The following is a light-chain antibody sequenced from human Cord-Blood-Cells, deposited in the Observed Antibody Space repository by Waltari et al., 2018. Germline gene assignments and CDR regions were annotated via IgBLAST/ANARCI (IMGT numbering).Light chain of an antibody. J-gene: IGKJ1*01. CDR3: KQSYSTPRT. CDR1: QSISSY. Sequence: DIQMTQSPSSLSASVGDRVTITCRASQSISSYLNWYQQKPGKAPKLLNYAASSLQSGVPSRLSGSGSGTDFTLTISSLQPEDFATYYCKQSYSTPRTFGQGTKVEIK. CDR2: AAS. V-gene: IGKV1-39*01.